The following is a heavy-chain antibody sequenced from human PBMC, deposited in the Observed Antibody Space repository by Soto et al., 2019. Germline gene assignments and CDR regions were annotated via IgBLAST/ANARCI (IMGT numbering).Heavy chain of an antibody. CDR1: GYSFTIYC. D-gene: IGHD3-10*01. CDR2: IYPGDSDT. V-gene: IGHV5-51*01. CDR3: ARLDYYGSANHSYYCGMDV. J-gene: IGHJ6*02. Sequence: TGESLKISCDGSGYSFTIYCIGLVLQMPGKGLEWMGIIYPGDSDTRYSPSFQGQVTISADKSISTAYLQWSSLKASDTAMYCCARLDYYGSANHSYYCGMDVWGQGTTVTVSS.